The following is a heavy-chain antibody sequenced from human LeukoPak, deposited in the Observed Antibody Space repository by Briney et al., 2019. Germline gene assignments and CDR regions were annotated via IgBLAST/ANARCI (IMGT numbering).Heavy chain of an antibody. D-gene: IGHD3-3*01. CDR3: ARGQGHYDFWCSHKYYMDV. Sequence: SETLSLTCTIDGGSFSGYYWTWIRQSPEKGLEWIGEINHSGRTNYNPSLKSRVIISVDTSNNQFSLQLSSVTAADMAVYSCARGQGHYDFWCSHKYYMDVWGKGTPVIVSS. CDR1: GGSFSGYY. V-gene: IGHV4-34*01. CDR2: INHSGRT. J-gene: IGHJ6*03.